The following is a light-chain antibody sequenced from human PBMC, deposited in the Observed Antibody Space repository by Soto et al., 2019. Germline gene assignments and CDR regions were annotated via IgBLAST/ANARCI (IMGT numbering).Light chain of an antibody. Sequence: DIVMTQSPDSLDVSLGERATINCKSSQSVLNSSKNKNYLAWYQQKPGQPPKLLIYWASTRESGVPDRFSGSGSGTDFTLTISGLQAEDVADYYYQQYYSTPLTFGGGTKVEIK. J-gene: IGKJ4*01. CDR1: QSVLNSSKNKNY. CDR2: WAS. V-gene: IGKV4-1*01. CDR3: QQYYSTPLT.